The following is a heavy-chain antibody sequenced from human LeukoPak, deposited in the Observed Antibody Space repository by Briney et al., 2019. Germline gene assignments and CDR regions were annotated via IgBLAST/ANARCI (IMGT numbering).Heavy chain of an antibody. V-gene: IGHV1-69*13. Sequence: ASVKVSCKASGGTFSSYAISWVRQAPGQGLEWMGGIIPIFGTANYAQKFQGRVTITADESTSTAYMELSSLRSEDTAVYYCAADTTAYFDYWGQGTLVTVSS. CDR2: IIPIFGTA. CDR3: AADTTAYFDY. D-gene: IGHD1-14*01. CDR1: GGTFSSYA. J-gene: IGHJ4*02.